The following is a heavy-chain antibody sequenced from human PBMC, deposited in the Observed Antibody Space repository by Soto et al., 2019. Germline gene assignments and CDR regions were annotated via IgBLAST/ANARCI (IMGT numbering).Heavy chain of an antibody. Sequence: QVQLVQSGAEVRKPGSSVKVSCRASGGTFSDFTVTWVRQAPGQGLEWMGGIIPILEATKYAQTFQDRVTFTADESTSTVFIELSSLRSADTAVYFCATSYCGNECQPNRAFYYFGWDVWGQGTTVTVSS. CDR3: ATSYCGNECQPNRAFYYFGWDV. V-gene: IGHV1-69*01. D-gene: IGHD2-21*01. J-gene: IGHJ6*02. CDR1: GGTFSDFT. CDR2: IIPILEAT.